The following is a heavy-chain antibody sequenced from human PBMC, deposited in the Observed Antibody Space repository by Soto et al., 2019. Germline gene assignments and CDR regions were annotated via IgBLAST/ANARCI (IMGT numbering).Heavy chain of an antibody. Sequence: LRLSCAASGFTFTRYSMNWVRQAPGKGLEWVSSISSTTNYIYYGDSTKGRFTISRDNAKNSLYLEMNSLRAEDTAVYYCARESEDLTSNFDYWGQGTLVTVSS. CDR1: GFTFTRYS. CDR2: ISSTTNYI. V-gene: IGHV3-21*06. CDR3: ARESEDLTSNFDY. J-gene: IGHJ4*02.